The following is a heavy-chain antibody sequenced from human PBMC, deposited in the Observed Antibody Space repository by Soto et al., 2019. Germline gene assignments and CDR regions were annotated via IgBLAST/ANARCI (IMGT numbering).Heavy chain of an antibody. CDR2: ITHVGVT. V-gene: IGHV4-34*01. Sequence: SETLSLTCAVYGGSFTGYYWSWIRQTPEKGLERIGEITHVGVTTYNPSLNGRVTISLDSSKNQFSLKLTSVTAADTAVYFCARAGNCGGGSCYWLAHFDNWGQGTLVTVSS. J-gene: IGHJ4*02. CDR3: ARAGNCGGGSCYWLAHFDN. CDR1: GGSFTGYY. D-gene: IGHD2-21*01.